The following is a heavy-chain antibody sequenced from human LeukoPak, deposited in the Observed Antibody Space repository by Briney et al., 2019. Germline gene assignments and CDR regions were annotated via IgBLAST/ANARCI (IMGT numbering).Heavy chain of an antibody. CDR1: GGTFSSYA. CDR2: IIPIFGTA. CDR3: ARLFYDILTGSYYYGMDV. D-gene: IGHD3-9*01. V-gene: IGHV1-69*13. Sequence: AVKVSCKASGGTFSSYAISWVRQAPGQGLEWMGGIIPIFGTANYAQKFQGRVTITADESTSTAYMELSSLRSEDTAVYYCARLFYDILTGSYYYGMDVWGKGTTVTVSS. J-gene: IGHJ6*04.